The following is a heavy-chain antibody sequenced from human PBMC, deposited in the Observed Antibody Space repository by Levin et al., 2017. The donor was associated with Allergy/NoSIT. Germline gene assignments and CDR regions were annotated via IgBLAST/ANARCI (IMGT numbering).Heavy chain of an antibody. CDR1: GFTFSSYA. CDR3: VKEWGNCGGGSCFND. V-gene: IGHV3-64D*06. CDR2: ISSTGRST. J-gene: IGHJ4*02. D-gene: IGHD2-15*01. Sequence: GGSLRLSCSASGFTFSSYAMHWVRQAPGKGLEYFSAISSTGRSTYYTDSVKGRFTISRDNSKNTLYLQMSSLRAEDTAVYYCVKEWGNCGGGSCFNDWGQGTLVTVSS.